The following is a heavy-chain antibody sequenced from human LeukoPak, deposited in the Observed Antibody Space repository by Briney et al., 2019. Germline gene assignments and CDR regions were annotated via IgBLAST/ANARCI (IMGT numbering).Heavy chain of an antibody. CDR3: AGTAYDYMGGIFGQDY. CDR1: GDSISSSNYY. CDR2: VYFSGST. Sequence: PSETLSLTCAVSGDSISSSNYYWGWIRQPPGKGLEWIGSVYFSGSTYYNPSLKSRVTISADTSKNQFSLELRFVTAADTATYYCAGTAYDYMGGIFGQDYLGRGTLVTVSS. D-gene: IGHD3-16*01. J-gene: IGHJ4*02. V-gene: IGHV4-39*01.